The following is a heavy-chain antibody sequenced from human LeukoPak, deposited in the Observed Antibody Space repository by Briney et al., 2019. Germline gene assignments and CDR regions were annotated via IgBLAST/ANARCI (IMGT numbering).Heavy chain of an antibody. CDR1: GGSISSSSYY. D-gene: IGHD3-10*01. CDR3: ARRVLLWFGEFQYYYYYMYV. V-gene: IGHV4-39*01. Sequence: SETLSLTCTVSGGSISSSSYYWGWVRQPPGKGLEWIVSIYYSGSTYYNPSLKSRVTISVDTSKNQFSLKLSSVTAADTAVYYCARRVLLWFGEFQYYYYYMYVWGKGTTVTVSS. CDR2: IYYSGST. J-gene: IGHJ6*03.